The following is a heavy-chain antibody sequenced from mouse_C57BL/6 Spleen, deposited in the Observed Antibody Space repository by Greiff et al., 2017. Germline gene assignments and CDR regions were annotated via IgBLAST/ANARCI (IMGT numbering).Heavy chain of an antibody. CDR2: INYDGSST. CDR3: ARVYSYYYAMDY. D-gene: IGHD2-1*01. CDR1: GFTFSDYY. V-gene: IGHV5-16*01. Sequence: EVKLVESEGGLVQPGSSMKLSCTASGFTFSDYYMAWVRQVPEKGLEWVANINYDGSSTYYLDSLKSRFIISRDNAKHILYLQMSSLKSEDTATYYCARVYSYYYAMDYWGQGTSVTVSS. J-gene: IGHJ4*01.